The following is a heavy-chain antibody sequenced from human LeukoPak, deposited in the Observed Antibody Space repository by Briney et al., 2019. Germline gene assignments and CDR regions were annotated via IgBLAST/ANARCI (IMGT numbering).Heavy chain of an antibody. CDR1: GGSISSSSYY. CDR3: ARRPKTYYDSSGYYH. Sequence: PSETLSLTCTVSGGSISSSSYYWGWIRQPPGKGLEWIGSIYYSGSTYYNPSLKSRVTISVDTSKNQFSLKLSSVTAADTAVYFCARRPKTYYDSSGYYHWGQGTLVTVSS. J-gene: IGHJ5*02. CDR2: IYYSGST. V-gene: IGHV4-39*01. D-gene: IGHD3-22*01.